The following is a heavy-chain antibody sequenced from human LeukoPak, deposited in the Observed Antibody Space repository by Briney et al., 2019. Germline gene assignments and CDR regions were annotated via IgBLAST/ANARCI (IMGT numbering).Heavy chain of an antibody. CDR2: INHSGST. V-gene: IGHV4-34*01. Sequence: KPSETLSLTCAVYGGSFSGYYWSWIRQPPGKGLEWIGEINHSGSTNYNPSLKSRVTISVDTSKNQFSLKLSSVTAADTAVYYCARGRHYYDSSGYSRRRFDPWGQGTLVTVSS. CDR3: ARGRHYYDSSGYSRRRFDP. J-gene: IGHJ5*02. D-gene: IGHD3-22*01. CDR1: GGSFSGYY.